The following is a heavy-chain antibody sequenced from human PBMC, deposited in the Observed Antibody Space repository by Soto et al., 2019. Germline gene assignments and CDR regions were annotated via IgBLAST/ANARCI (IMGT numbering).Heavy chain of an antibody. Sequence: QSGGSLRLSCTASGFTFRNYDMSWGRQAPGKGLEWVSVISDNGGTTYYVDSVKGRFTISRDNSKNILYLQMNSLRVEDTAVYYCTKRLGSTATTYGDSWGRGTLVTVSS. J-gene: IGHJ4*02. D-gene: IGHD1-1*01. CDR3: TKRLGSTATTYGDS. CDR2: ISDNGGTT. CDR1: GFTFRNYD. V-gene: IGHV3-23*01.